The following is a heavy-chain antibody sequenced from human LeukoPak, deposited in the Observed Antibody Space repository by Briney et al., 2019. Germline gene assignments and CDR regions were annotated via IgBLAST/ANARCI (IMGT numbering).Heavy chain of an antibody. CDR2: ISYDGSNK. CDR1: GFTFSSYG. Sequence: GGSLRLSCAASGFTFSSYGMHWVRQAPGKGLEWVAVISYDGSNKYYADSVEGRFTISRDNSKNTLYLQMNSLRAEDTAVYYCAKDGGYSYGPYFDYWGQGTLVTVSS. CDR3: AKDGGYSYGPYFDY. V-gene: IGHV3-30*18. D-gene: IGHD5-18*01. J-gene: IGHJ4*02.